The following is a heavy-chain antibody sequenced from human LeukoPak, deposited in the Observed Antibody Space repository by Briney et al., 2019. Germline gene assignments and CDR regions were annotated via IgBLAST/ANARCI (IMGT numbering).Heavy chain of an antibody. CDR2: MNPNSGNT. Sequence: ASVKVSCKASGYTFTSYDINWVRQATGQGLEWMGWMNPNSGNTGYAQKFQGRVTMTRNTSISTAYMELSSLRSEDTAVYYCARGQSVSESKYYYYYYGMDVWGQGTTVTVSS. J-gene: IGHJ6*02. V-gene: IGHV1-8*01. CDR3: ARGQSVSESKYYYYYYGMDV. CDR1: GYTFTSYD. D-gene: IGHD2-8*01.